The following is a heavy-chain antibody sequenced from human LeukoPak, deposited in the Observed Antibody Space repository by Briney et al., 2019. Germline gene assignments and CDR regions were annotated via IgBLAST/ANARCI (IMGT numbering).Heavy chain of an antibody. CDR1: GYTLTELS. Sequence: ASVKVSCKVSGYTLTELSMHWVRQAPGKGLEWMGGFDPEDGETIYAQKFQGRVTMTEDTSTDTAYMELSSLRSEDTAVYYCARCGYSSSWYPADNWFDPWGQGTLVTVSS. CDR2: FDPEDGET. J-gene: IGHJ5*02. V-gene: IGHV1-24*01. CDR3: ARCGYSSSWYPADNWFDP. D-gene: IGHD6-13*01.